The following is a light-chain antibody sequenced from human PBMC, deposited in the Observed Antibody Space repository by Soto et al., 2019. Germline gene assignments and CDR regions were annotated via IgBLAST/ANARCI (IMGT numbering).Light chain of an antibody. J-gene: IGKJ1*01. CDR1: QSVSRN. Sequence: EIVMTQSPATLSVSPGERVTLFCRASQSVSRNLAWHQQKPGQAPRRLIYGVSTRATGVPARFSGSGSGTEFTLTISSLQREDFAVYYCQHYYYWHPWTCGQGIKVDIK. V-gene: IGKV3-15*01. CDR2: GVS. CDR3: QHYYYWHPWT.